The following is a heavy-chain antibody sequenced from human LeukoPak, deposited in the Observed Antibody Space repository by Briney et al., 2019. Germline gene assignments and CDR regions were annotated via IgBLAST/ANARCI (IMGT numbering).Heavy chain of an antibody. V-gene: IGHV3-21*01. CDR2: ISSSSSYI. J-gene: IGHJ6*03. D-gene: IGHD6-13*01. CDR1: GFTFSSYS. Sequence: PGGSLRLSCAASGFTFSSYSMNWVRQAPGKGLEWVSSISSSSSYIYYADSVKGRFTISRDNAKNSLYLKMNSLRAEDTAVYYCARGGREQQLPQIQYYYYYYMDVWGKGTTVTVSS. CDR3: ARGGREQQLPQIQYYYYYYMDV.